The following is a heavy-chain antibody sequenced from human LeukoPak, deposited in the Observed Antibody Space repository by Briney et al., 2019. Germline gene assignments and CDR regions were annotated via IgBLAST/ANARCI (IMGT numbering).Heavy chain of an antibody. Sequence: SETLSLTCTVSGGSVSRSPYYWGWIRQPPGKGLEWIGNIYYSGSTYYNPSLKSRVTISVDTSKNQFSLKVTSVTAADTAVYYCARGKWLLDYWGQGTLVTVSS. CDR2: IYYSGST. D-gene: IGHD3-22*01. CDR3: ARGKWLLDY. V-gene: IGHV4-39*07. CDR1: GGSVSRSPYY. J-gene: IGHJ4*02.